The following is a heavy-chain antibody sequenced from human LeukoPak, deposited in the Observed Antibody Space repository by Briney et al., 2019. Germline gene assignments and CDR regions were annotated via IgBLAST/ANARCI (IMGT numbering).Heavy chain of an antibody. V-gene: IGHV1-69*05. Sequence: AASVKVSCKASGGTFSSYAISWVRQAPGQGLEWMGGIIPIFGTANYAQKFQGRVTITTDESTSTAYMELSSLRSEDTAVYYCERHSGYAGEFDYWGQGTLVTVSS. J-gene: IGHJ4*02. CDR3: ERHSGYAGEFDY. CDR2: IIPIFGTA. D-gene: IGHD5-12*01. CDR1: GGTFSSYA.